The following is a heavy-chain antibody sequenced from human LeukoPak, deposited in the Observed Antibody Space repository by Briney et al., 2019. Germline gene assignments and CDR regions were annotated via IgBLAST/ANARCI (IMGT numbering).Heavy chain of an antibody. D-gene: IGHD2-15*01. CDR1: GFTFSSYA. CDR3: ARGTWVVDLCWFDS. V-gene: IGHV3-30*01. CDR2: ISYDGSNK. J-gene: IGHJ5*01. Sequence: GRSLRLSCAASGFTFSSYAMHWVRQAPGKGLEWVAVISYDGSNKYYADSVKGRFTISRDNSKNTPYLQMNSLRAEDTAVYYCARGTWVVDLCWFDSWGQGTLVTVSS.